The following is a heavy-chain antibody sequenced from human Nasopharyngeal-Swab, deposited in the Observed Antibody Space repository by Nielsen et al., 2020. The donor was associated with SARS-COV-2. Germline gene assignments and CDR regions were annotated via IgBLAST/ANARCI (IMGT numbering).Heavy chain of an antibody. CDR3: AKRDDYYESSGLGD. D-gene: IGHD3-22*01. CDR2: ISGSGDST. V-gene: IGHV3-23*01. CDR1: GFTFSSYA. J-gene: IGHJ4*02. Sequence: GESLKISCAASGFTFSSYAMSWVRQAPGKGLEWVSSISGSGDSTYYADSVKGRFTISRDYSKNTLYLQMNSLRAEDAAVYYCAKRDDYYESSGLGDWGQGTLVTVSS.